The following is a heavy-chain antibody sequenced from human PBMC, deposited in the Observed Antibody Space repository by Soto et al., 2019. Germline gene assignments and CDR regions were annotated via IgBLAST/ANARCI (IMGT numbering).Heavy chain of an antibody. CDR1: GGTLSRYT. Sequence: QVQLVQSGAEVKKPGSSVKVSCKASGGTLSRYTINWVRQAPGQGLEWMGRIIPILTIANYAQKFQGRFAITADKPTNLAYLELNSLSSKDTAVFYCSGTVMGIDYWGQGTLVTVSS. V-gene: IGHV1-69*02. CDR2: IIPILTIA. D-gene: IGHD2-15*01. CDR3: SGTVMGIDY. J-gene: IGHJ4*02.